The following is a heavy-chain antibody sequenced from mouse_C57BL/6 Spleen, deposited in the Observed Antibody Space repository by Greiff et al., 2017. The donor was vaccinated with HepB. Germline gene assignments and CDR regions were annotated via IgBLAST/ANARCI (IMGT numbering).Heavy chain of an antibody. J-gene: IGHJ3*01. CDR2: INPNNGGT. V-gene: IGHV1-26*01. CDR1: GYTFTDYY. D-gene: IGHD1-1*01. CDR3: ARRYYGSSYGFAY. Sequence: VQLQQSGPELVQPGASVKISCKASGYTFTDYYMTWVTPSHGKSLEWIGDINPNNGGTSYNQKFKGKATLTVDKSSSTAYMELRSLTAEDSAVYYCARRYYGSSYGFAYWGQGTLVTVSA.